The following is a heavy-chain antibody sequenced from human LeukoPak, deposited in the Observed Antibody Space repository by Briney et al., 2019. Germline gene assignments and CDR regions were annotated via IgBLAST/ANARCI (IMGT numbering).Heavy chain of an antibody. CDR2: ISYDGSNK. CDR3: AKVDSSSWYVRVLDY. D-gene: IGHD6-13*01. CDR1: GFTFGSYG. Sequence: GGSLRLSCAASGFTFGSYGMHWVRQAPGKGLEWVAVISYDGSNKYYADSVKGRFTISRDNSKNTLYLQMNSLRAEDTAVYYCAKVDSSSWYVRVLDYWGQGTLVTVSS. J-gene: IGHJ4*02. V-gene: IGHV3-30*18.